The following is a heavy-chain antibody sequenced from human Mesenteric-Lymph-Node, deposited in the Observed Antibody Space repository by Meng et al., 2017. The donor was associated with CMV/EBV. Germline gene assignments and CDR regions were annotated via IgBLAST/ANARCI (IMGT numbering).Heavy chain of an antibody. Sequence: GSLRLSCTVSGGSINYYYWNWIRQPPGKGLEWIGYMYYSGSTSYNPSLKSRLTISVDTSKNQFSLKLSSVTSADTAVYYCARATVWSGNYLYFDSWGQGTLVTVSS. J-gene: IGHJ4*02. D-gene: IGHD3-3*01. CDR2: MYYSGST. CDR1: GGSINYYY. V-gene: IGHV4-59*01. CDR3: ARATVWSGNYLYFDS.